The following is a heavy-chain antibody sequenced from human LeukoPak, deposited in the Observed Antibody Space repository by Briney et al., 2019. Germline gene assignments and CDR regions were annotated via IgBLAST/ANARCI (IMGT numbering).Heavy chain of an antibody. D-gene: IGHD5-24*01. CDR1: GFTFSTYG. V-gene: IGHV3-30*18. CDR2: ISYDGTNK. J-gene: IGHJ5*02. CDR3: AKDLAPHRDGSHHGADA. Sequence: GRSLRLSCATSGFTFSTYGMHWVRQAPGKGLEWVTIISYDGTNKYYADSVKGRFTISRDDSKNTLDLQMDSLRAEDTAVYYCAKDLAPHRDGSHHGADAWGQGTLVTVSS.